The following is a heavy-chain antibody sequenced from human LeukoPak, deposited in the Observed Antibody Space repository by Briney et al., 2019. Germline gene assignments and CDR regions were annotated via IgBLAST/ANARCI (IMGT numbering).Heavy chain of an antibody. J-gene: IGHJ4*02. CDR3: AREGSGRFDY. CDR2: IYHSGST. Sequence: PSQTLSLTCAVSGGSISSGGYSWSWIRQPPGKGLEWIGYIYHSGSTYYNPSLKSRVTISVDRSKNQFPLKLSSVTAADTAVYYCAREGSGRFDYWGQGTLVTVSS. CDR1: GGSISSGGYS. D-gene: IGHD3-3*01. V-gene: IGHV4-30-2*01.